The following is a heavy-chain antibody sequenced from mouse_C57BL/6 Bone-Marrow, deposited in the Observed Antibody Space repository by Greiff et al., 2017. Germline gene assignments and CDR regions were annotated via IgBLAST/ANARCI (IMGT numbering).Heavy chain of an antibody. CDR3: ARPTVVAPFDY. CDR2: IYPGSGST. D-gene: IGHD1-1*01. V-gene: IGHV1-55*01. CDR1: GYTFTSYW. J-gene: IGHJ2*01. Sequence: QVQLKQPGAELVKPGASVTMSCKASGYTFTSYWITWVKQRPGQGLEWIGDIYPGSGSTDSNEKFKSKATLTVDTSSSTAYMQLSSLTSEDSAVYYCARPTVVAPFDYWGQGTTLTVSS.